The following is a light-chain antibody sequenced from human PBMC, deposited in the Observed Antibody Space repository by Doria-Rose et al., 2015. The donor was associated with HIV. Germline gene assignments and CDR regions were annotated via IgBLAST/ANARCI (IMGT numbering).Light chain of an antibody. CDR3: HQYGTSWT. J-gene: IGKJ1*01. Sequence: EIVLTQSPGTLSLSPGERATLSCRASQSFSSTYLAWYQQKPGQAPSLLIYDGSTRATGIPDRFSASGSGTDFTLTINRPEPEDFALYCCHQYGTSWTFSQGTKVEI. V-gene: IGKV3-20*01. CDR1: QSFSSTY. CDR2: DGS.